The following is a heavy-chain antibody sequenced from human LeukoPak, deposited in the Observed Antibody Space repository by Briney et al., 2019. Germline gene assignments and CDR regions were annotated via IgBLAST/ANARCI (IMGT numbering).Heavy chain of an antibody. V-gene: IGHV3-30*04. D-gene: IGHD2-2*01. CDR1: GFTFSSYA. Sequence: PGRSLRLSCAASGFTFSSYAMHWVRQAPGKGLEWVAVISYDGSNKYYADSVKGRFTISRDNSKNTLYLQMNSLRAEDTAVYSCALCRLPFYGMDVWGQGTTVTVSS. CDR2: ISYDGSNK. J-gene: IGHJ6*02. CDR3: ALCRLPFYGMDV.